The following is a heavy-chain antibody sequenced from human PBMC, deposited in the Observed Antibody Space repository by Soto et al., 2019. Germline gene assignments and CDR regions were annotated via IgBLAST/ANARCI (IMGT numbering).Heavy chain of an antibody. V-gene: IGHV4-31*03. CDR2: IYYSGST. Sequence: SETLSLTCTVSGGSISSSSYYWSWIRQHPGKGLEWIGYIYYSGSTYYNPSLKSRVTISVDTSKNQFSLKLSSVTAADTAVYYCARNHSPAIWGWLAYFEYWGQGTLVTVSS. D-gene: IGHD6-19*01. CDR1: GGSISSSSYY. J-gene: IGHJ4*02. CDR3: ARNHSPAIWGWLAYFEY.